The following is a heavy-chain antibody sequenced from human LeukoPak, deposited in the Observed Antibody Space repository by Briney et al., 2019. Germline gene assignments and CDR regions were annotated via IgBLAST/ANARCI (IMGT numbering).Heavy chain of an antibody. CDR3: ARVGHSSSWYSGDWFDP. J-gene: IGHJ5*02. CDR2: IIPIFGTA. D-gene: IGHD6-13*01. V-gene: IGHV1-69*05. CDR1: GGTFSSYA. Sequence: SVKVSCKASGGTFSSYAISWVRQAPGQGLEWMGGIIPIFGTANYAQKFQGRVTITTDESTSTAYMELSSLRSEDTAVYYCARVGHSSSWYSGDWFDPWGQGTLVTVSS.